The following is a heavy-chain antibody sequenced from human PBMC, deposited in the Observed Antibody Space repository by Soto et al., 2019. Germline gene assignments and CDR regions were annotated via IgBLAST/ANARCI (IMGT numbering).Heavy chain of an antibody. V-gene: IGHV3-30*18. J-gene: IGHJ3*02. CDR2: ISYDGDDE. CDR1: GLTVSQCG. D-gene: IGHD3-22*01. Sequence: GASLRLSCVASGLTVSQCGMQWVRQAPGKGLEWVAVISYDGDDEAYADSVKGRFTISRDNSNNTLFLQMSSLRPEDTALYSCAKDYHYFGHDAHDIWGRGTMVTVS. CDR3: AKDYHYFGHDAHDI.